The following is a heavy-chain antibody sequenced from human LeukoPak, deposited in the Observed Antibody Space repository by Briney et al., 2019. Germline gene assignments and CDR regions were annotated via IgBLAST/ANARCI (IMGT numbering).Heavy chain of an antibody. V-gene: IGHV4-39*01. Sequence: PSETLSLTCTVSGGSISSTGHYWGWIRQPLGKEMEWLGHIFYTWTSYHNPSLNSRVTLSIDTSKNQFSLKLTSVTAADTALYYCARRPTDGCSDGVCSGYRNYFDPWGQGTLITVSS. CDR2: IFYTWTS. J-gene: IGHJ5*02. CDR3: ARRPTDGCSDGVCSGYRNYFDP. CDR1: GGSISSTGHY. D-gene: IGHD2-15*01.